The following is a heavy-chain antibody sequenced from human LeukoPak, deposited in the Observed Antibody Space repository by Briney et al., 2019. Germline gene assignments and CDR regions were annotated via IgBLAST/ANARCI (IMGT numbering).Heavy chain of an antibody. D-gene: IGHD3-22*01. CDR1: GFTFSSHW. J-gene: IGHJ4*02. CDR3: AREDPYDSSDY. CDR2: IKQDGSEK. V-gene: IGHV3-7*03. Sequence: PGGSLRLSCAASGFTFSSHWMSWVRQAPGKGLEWVANIKQDGSEKYYVDSVKGRFTISRDNAKNSLYLQMNSLRAEDTAVYYCAREDPYDSSDYWGQGTLVTVSS.